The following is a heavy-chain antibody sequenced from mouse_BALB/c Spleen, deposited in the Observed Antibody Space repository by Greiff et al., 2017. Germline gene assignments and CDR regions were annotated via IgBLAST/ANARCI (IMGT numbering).Heavy chain of an antibody. CDR3: ARRGLYDGGPMDY. D-gene: IGHD2-12*01. Sequence: QVHVKQSGPQLVRPGASVKISCKASGYSFTSYWMHWVKQRPGQGLEWIGMIDPSDSETRLNQKFKDKATLTVDKSSSTAYMQLSSPTSEDSAVYYCARRGLYDGGPMDYWGQGTSVTVSS. V-gene: IGHV1S127*01. CDR1: GYSFTSYW. J-gene: IGHJ4*01. CDR2: IDPSDSET.